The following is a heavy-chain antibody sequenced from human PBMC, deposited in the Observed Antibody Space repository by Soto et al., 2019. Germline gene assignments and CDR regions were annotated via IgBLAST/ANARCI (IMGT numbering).Heavy chain of an antibody. Sequence: SETLSLTCAVYGGSFSCYYWSWIRQPPGTGLEWIGEINHSGSTNYNPSPKSRVTISVDTSKNQFSLKLSSVTAADTAVFYCARSPGPYCSSTSCYSPSGIERITGTRRRYYFDYWGHGTLVTVSS. D-gene: IGHD2-2*02. CDR3: ARSPGPYCSSTSCYSPSGIERITGTRRRYYFDY. J-gene: IGHJ4*01. V-gene: IGHV4-34*01. CDR2: INHSGST. CDR1: GGSFSCYY.